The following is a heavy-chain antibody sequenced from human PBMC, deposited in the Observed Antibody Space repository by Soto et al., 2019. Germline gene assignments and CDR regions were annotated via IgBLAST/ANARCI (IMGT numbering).Heavy chain of an antibody. V-gene: IGHV3-23*01. CDR1: GFTFSSYA. CDR2: ISGSGGNT. CDR3: AMLNSGSYSYHGMDV. D-gene: IGHD1-26*01. J-gene: IGHJ6*02. Sequence: ESGGDLVQPGGSLRLSCAASGFTFSSYAMNWVRQAPGKGLEWVSAISGSGGNTFYADSVKGRFTISRDNSKNTLFLQMHSLRAEDTAIYYCAMLNSGSYSYHGMDVWGQGTTFTVSS.